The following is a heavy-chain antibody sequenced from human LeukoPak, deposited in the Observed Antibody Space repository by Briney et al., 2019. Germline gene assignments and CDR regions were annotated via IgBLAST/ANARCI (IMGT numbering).Heavy chain of an antibody. Sequence: EASVKVSCKASEGTFSSYAISWVRQAPGQGLEWMGGIIPIFGTANYAQKFQGRVTITTDESTSTAYMELSSLRSEDTAVYYCARDQGSGKFPWLPQYYMDVWGKGTTVTVSS. CDR1: EGTFSSYA. V-gene: IGHV1-69*05. J-gene: IGHJ6*03. CDR2: IIPIFGTA. D-gene: IGHD1-26*01. CDR3: ARDQGSGKFPWLPQYYMDV.